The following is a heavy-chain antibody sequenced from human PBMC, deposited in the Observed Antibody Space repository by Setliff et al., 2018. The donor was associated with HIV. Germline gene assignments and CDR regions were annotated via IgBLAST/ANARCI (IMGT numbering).Heavy chain of an antibody. D-gene: IGHD3-22*01. V-gene: IGHV1-18*04. CDR2: ISTNNDNT. CDR1: GYTFTGYY. J-gene: IGHJ4*02. CDR3: ARHASTWYYDTSGPHFDY. Sequence: ASVKVSCKTSGYTFTGYYMHWVRQAPGQGLEWMGRISTNNDNTNYAQKLQGRVTMTTDTSTSTAYMELRSLRSDDTAVYYCARHASTWYYDTSGPHFDYWGQGTLVTVSS.